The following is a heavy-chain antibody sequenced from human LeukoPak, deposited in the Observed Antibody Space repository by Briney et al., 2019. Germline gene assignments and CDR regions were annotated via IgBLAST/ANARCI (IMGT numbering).Heavy chain of an antibody. CDR1: GFTFNNYE. CDR3: AKDRGYYDSSGLFDP. J-gene: IGHJ5*02. V-gene: IGHV3-30*02. D-gene: IGHD3-22*01. CDR2: IRYDEDDK. Sequence: GGSLRLSCAASGFTFNNYEMHWVRQAPGKGLEWVAFIRYDEDDKYYADSVKGRFTISRDFSKNTLYLQMNSLRAEDTAVYYCAKDRGYYDSSGLFDPWGQGTLVTVSS.